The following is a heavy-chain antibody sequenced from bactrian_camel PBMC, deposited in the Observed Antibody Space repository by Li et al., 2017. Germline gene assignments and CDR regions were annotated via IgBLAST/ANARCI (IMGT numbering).Heavy chain of an antibody. J-gene: IGHJ6*01. CDR1: GFRYNSYA. Sequence: HVQLVESGGGSVQSGGPLTVSCKASGFRYNSYAMAWFRQAPGKEREMVASIDSDGEEKYANSVKGRFTISKDNRKNILYLQMNSLTPGDTAMYYCTARYEFGLGACSGVGGLGFWGQGTQVTVS. V-gene: IGHV3S53*01. CDR3: TARYEFGLGACSGVGGLGF. CDR2: IDSDGEE. D-gene: IGHD1*01.